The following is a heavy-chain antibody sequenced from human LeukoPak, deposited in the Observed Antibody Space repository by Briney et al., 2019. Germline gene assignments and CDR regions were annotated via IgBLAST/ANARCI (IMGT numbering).Heavy chain of an antibody. D-gene: IGHD3-10*01. CDR2: IIPIFGTA. CDR3: ARQAPNSGSNAFDI. V-gene: IGHV1-69*05. Sequence: ASVKVSCKASGGTFSSYAISWVRQAPGQGLEWMGGIIPIFGTANYAQKFQGRVTITTDESTSTAYMELRSLRSDDTAVYYCARQAPNSGSNAFDIWGQGTMVTVSS. J-gene: IGHJ3*02. CDR1: GGTFSSYA.